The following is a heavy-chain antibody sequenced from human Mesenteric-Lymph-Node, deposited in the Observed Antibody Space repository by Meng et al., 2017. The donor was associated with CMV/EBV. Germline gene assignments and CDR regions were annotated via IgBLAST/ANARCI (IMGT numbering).Heavy chain of an antibody. CDR3: ARDLRLELLEFWFDP. CDR1: GYTFITYG. J-gene: IGHJ5*02. Sequence: ASVKVSCKASGYTFITYGISWVRQAPGQGLEWMGWSSPDNLNNPNTYYAQKFQGRVSMTTDTSTTTAHMELSRLRSDDTAVYYCARDLRLELLEFWFDPWGQGTLVTVSS. CDR2: SSPDNLNNPNT. D-gene: IGHD1-7*01. V-gene: IGHV1-18*01.